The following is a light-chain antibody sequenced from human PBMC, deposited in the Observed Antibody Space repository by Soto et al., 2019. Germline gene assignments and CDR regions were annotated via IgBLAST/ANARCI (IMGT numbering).Light chain of an antibody. CDR3: SSYTSSSTQV. V-gene: IGLV2-14*01. CDR1: SSDVGGYNY. J-gene: IGLJ1*01. Sequence: QSAVTQPACVSGSPGQSITISCTGTSSDVGGYNYVSWYQQHPGKAPKLMIYEVSNRPSGVSNRFSGSKSGNTASLTISGLQAEDEADYYCSSYTSSSTQVFGTGTKLTVL. CDR2: EVS.